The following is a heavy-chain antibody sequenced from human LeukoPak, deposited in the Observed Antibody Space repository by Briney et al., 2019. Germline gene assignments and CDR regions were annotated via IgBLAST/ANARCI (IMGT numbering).Heavy chain of an antibody. CDR2: IYSGDNT. Sequence: GGSLSPSWALLGSLVSINSPGCVRQAPGKGLEWVSVIYSGDNTYYADSVKGRFTISRHNSKIRLYRQMNSLRAEDTAVYYLPSGVNWDYFFESCRQGTLVTVSS. CDR3: PSGVNWDYFFES. J-gene: IGHJ4*02. D-gene: IGHD4-23*01. CDR1: GSLVSINS. V-gene: IGHV3-53*04.